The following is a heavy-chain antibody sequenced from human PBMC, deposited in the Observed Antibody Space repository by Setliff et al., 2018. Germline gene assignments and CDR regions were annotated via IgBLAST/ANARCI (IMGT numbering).Heavy chain of an antibody. J-gene: IGHJ3*02. CDR3: ARKGISALSGAFDM. CDR1: GGSVSSGSYY. Sequence: SETLSLTCTVSGGSVSSGSYYWSWIRQPPGKGLEWIGYIYYSGSTNYNPSLKSRVTISVDTSKSQFSLKLNSVTAADMAVYYCARKGISALSGAFDMWGQGTMVTVSS. D-gene: IGHD1-26*01. CDR2: IYYSGST. V-gene: IGHV4-61*01.